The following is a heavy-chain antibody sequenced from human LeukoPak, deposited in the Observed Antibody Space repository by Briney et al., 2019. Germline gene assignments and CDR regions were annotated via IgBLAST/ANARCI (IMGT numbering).Heavy chain of an antibody. J-gene: IGHJ6*02. CDR3: ARGRAGSGYYYGTDV. CDR1: GYTFISYD. CDR2: MNPNSGNT. D-gene: IGHD3-10*01. Sequence: ASVKVSCKASGYTFISYDINWVRQATRQGLEWMGWMNPNSGNTDYAEKFQGRVTMTSDTSISTAYMEVSSLRSEDTAVYYCARGRAGSGYYYGTDVWGQGTTVTVSS. V-gene: IGHV1-8*01.